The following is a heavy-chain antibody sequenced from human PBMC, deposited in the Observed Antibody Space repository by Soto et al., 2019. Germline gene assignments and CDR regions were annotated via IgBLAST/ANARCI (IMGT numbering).Heavy chain of an antibody. Sequence: QVQLQESGPGLVKPSGTLSLSCTVSGGSISTDHWWTWVRQSPGEGLEWIGEIFHSGSTAYTPSLKSRVTISVDRSNNLVSLNLNSVTAADTAIYYCARRVFRGRSGAMDIWGRGTMVTVSS. CDR1: GGSISTDHW. V-gene: IGHV4-4*02. J-gene: IGHJ6*02. D-gene: IGHD3-10*01. CDR2: IFHSGST. CDR3: ARRVFRGRSGAMDI.